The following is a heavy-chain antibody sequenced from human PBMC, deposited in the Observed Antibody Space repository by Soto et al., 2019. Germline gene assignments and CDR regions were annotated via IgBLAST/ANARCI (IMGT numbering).Heavy chain of an antibody. D-gene: IGHD3-9*01. CDR2: IIPILGIA. CDR1: GGTFSSYT. CDR3: AILTGYYIPLDY. V-gene: IGHV1-69*02. J-gene: IGHJ4*02. Sequence: QVQLVQSGAEVKKPGSSVKVSCKASGGTFSSYTISWVRQAPGQGLEWMGRIIPILGIANYAQKFQGRVTITADKSTSTAYMELSSLRSEDTAVYYCAILTGYYIPLDYWGQGTLVTVSS.